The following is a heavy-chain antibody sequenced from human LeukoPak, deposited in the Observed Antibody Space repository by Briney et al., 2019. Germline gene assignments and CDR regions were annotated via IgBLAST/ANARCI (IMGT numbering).Heavy chain of an antibody. CDR3: ARVACSSTSCYKGYYYYMDV. CDR1: GGSISSSSYY. Sequence: SETLSLTCTVSGGSISSSSYYWGWIRQPPGTGLEWIVSIYYSGSTYYNPSLKSRVTISVHTSKNQFSLKLSSVTAADTAVYYCARVACSSTSCYKGYYYYMDVWGKGTTVTVSS. D-gene: IGHD2-2*02. V-gene: IGHV4-39*07. CDR2: IYYSGST. J-gene: IGHJ6*03.